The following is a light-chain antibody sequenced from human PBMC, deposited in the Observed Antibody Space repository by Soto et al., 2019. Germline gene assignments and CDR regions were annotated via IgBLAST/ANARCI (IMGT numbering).Light chain of an antibody. V-gene: IGKV3-20*01. J-gene: IGKJ2*01. Sequence: EIVLTQSPGTLSLSPGERATLSCRASQSVRNVYLAWYQQKPGQAPRLLIYDASNRANGIPDRFSGSGSGTDFTLTINRLGPEDFAVYYCQQSGSSPRTFGQGTKLEI. CDR2: DAS. CDR1: QSVRNVY. CDR3: QQSGSSPRT.